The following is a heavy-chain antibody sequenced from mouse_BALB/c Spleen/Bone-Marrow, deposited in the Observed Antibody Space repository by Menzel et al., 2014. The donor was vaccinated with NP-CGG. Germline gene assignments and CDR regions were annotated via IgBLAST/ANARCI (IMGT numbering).Heavy chain of an antibody. J-gene: IGHJ2*01. V-gene: IGHV1S81*02. CDR2: INPSNGRA. CDR3: AREMVFDITTVVATGGYYFDY. CDR1: GYTFTSYW. Sequence: QVQLQQSGAELVKPGASLKLSCKASGYTFTSYWMHWVKQRPGQGLEWIGEINPSNGRANYNEKFKSKATLTVDISSSTAYMQLSSLTSEDSAVYYCAREMVFDITTVVATGGYYFDYWGQGTTLTVSS. D-gene: IGHD1-1*01.